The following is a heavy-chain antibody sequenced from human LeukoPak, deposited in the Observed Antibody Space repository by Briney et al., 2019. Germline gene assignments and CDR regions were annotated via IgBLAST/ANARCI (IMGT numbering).Heavy chain of an antibody. CDR3: ARESGSYYTFDN. CDR2: ISSGSSYI. Sequence: GGSLRLFCAASGFTFSSYGMNWVRQAPGKGLEWVSSISSGSSYIYYGDSVKGRFTISRDNAKNSLYLQMNSLRAEDTAVYYCARESGSYYTFDNWGQGTLVIVSS. V-gene: IGHV3-21*01. D-gene: IGHD1-26*01. CDR1: GFTFSSYG. J-gene: IGHJ4*02.